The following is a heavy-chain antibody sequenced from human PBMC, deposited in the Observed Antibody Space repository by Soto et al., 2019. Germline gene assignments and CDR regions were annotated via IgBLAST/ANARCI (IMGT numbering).Heavy chain of an antibody. Sequence: SETLSLTCTVSGASVSDGYWSWIRQPPGKGLEWIGFIYYSGSTNYNPSLKSRVTISVDTSKNQFSLKLSSVTAADTAVYYCARRWGRTFDYWGQGTLVTVSS. V-gene: IGHV4-59*08. CDR1: GASVSDGY. J-gene: IGHJ4*02. D-gene: IGHD7-27*01. CDR3: ARRWGRTFDY. CDR2: IYYSGST.